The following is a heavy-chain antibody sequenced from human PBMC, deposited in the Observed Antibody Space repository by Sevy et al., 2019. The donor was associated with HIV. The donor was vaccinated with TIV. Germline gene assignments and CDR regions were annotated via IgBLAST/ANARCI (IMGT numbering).Heavy chain of an antibody. D-gene: IGHD6-19*01. CDR3: VSLFLSYRSGWSYFDY. V-gene: IGHV3-66*02. CDR1: GFTVNDKY. Sequence: GGSLRLSCAISGFTVNDKYIIWVRQAPGKGLEWVSVIFSSGSTYYADSAKGRFTISRDNSKNTVCLQMSSLRAEDTAVYYCVSLFLSYRSGWSYFDYWGQGTLVTVSS. J-gene: IGHJ4*02. CDR2: IFSSGST.